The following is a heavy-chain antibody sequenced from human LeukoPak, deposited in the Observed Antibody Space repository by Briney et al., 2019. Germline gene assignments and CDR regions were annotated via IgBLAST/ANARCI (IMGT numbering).Heavy chain of an antibody. V-gene: IGHV1-69*02. Sequence: SVKVSCKASGGTFSSYTISWVRQAPGQGLEWMGRIIPILGIANYAQKFQGRVTITADKSTSTAYMELSSLRSEDTAVYYCARGIGYCSSTNCRNWFDPWGQGTLVTVSS. CDR2: IIPILGIA. CDR1: GGTFSSYT. J-gene: IGHJ5*02. D-gene: IGHD2-2*01. CDR3: ARGIGYCSSTNCRNWFDP.